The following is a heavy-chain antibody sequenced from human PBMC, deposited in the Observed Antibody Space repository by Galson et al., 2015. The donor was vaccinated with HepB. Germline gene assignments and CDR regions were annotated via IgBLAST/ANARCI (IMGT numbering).Heavy chain of an antibody. CDR2: TYGDNT. CDR3: ARDQNY. V-gene: IGHV3-66*02. Sequence: SLRLSCAASGFTISSNYVSWVRQAPGKGLEWVSVTYGDNTHYAESVKGRFTISRDNSKNTLYLQMNSLRAEDTALYYCARDQNYWGQGTLVTVSS. CDR1: GFTISSNY. J-gene: IGHJ4*02.